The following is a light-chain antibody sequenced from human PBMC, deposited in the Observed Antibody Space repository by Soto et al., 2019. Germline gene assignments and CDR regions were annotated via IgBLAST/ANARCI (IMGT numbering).Light chain of an antibody. J-gene: IGKJ5*01. CDR3: QQHNQWPIT. CDR2: GAS. CDR1: QRVSSD. Sequence: EIVVTQSPATLSVSPGERTTLSCRASQRVSSDVAWYQQKPGQAPRLLIYGASTRATGIPARFSGSGSGTEFTLTINSLQSEDSAVYYCQQHNQWPITFGQGTRLENK. V-gene: IGKV3-15*01.